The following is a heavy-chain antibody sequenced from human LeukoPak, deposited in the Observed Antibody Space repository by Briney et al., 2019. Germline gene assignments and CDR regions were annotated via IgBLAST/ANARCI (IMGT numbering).Heavy chain of an antibody. CDR1: GVTFDDYA. J-gene: IGHJ4*02. CDR2: IRWNSGSI. V-gene: IGHV3-9*01. CDR3: AKDGGGDYYDSSGYYY. D-gene: IGHD3-22*01. Sequence: PGGSLRLSCAASGVTFDDYAMHWVRQAPGKGLEWVSGIRWNSGSIGYADSVKGRFTISRDNAKNSLYLQMNSLRAEDTALYYCAKDGGGDYYDSSGYYYWGQGTLVTVSS.